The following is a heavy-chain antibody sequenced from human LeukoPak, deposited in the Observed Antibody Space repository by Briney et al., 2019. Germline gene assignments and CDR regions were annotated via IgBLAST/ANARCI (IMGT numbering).Heavy chain of an antibody. CDR1: GFTFYDYA. V-gene: IGHV3-9*01. CDR2: ISWNSGSI. Sequence: PGRSLRLSCAASGFTFYDYAMHWVRHAPGKGLEWVSGISWNSGSIGYADSVKGRFTISRDNAKNSLYLQMNSLRAEDTALYYCAKDSPSSSSFDYWGQGTLVTVSS. CDR3: AKDSPSSSSFDY. D-gene: IGHD6-6*01. J-gene: IGHJ4*02.